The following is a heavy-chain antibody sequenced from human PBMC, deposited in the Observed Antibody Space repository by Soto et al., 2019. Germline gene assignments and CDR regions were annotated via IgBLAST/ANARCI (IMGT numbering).Heavy chain of an antibody. CDR1: GFALSSFA. J-gene: IGHJ4*02. Sequence: EVQLLESGGGLVQPGGSLSLSCAGSGFALSSFAMNWVRQAPGKGLEWVSPPGGTGINEYYADSVRGRFTVSRDNSKNTVFFQMNSLRAEDTAVYYCANVLGWGQGTLVTVSS. V-gene: IGHV3-23*01. D-gene: IGHD2-8*01. CDR2: PGGTGINE. CDR3: ANVLG.